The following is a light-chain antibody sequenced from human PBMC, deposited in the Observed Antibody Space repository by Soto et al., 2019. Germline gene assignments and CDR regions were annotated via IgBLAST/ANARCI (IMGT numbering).Light chain of an antibody. CDR3: LSYDSSLSAYV. J-gene: IGLJ1*01. CDR2: DNN. Sequence: QSVLTQPPSVSGAPGQRVTISCTGGSSNIGAGYHVHWYQQLPRTAPKLLIFDNNNRPPGVPDRFSGSKSGTSASMAITGLQAEDEADYYCLSYDSSLSAYVFGTGTKVTVL. CDR1: SSNIGAGYH. V-gene: IGLV1-40*01.